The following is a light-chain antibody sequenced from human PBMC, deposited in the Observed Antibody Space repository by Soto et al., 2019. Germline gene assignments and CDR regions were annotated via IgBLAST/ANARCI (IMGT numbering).Light chain of an antibody. CDR3: QQSYSSPPT. CDR2: GAS. CDR1: QGITNH. V-gene: IGKV1-39*01. J-gene: IGKJ4*01. Sequence: VQMTQSPSSLAASVGDRVTITCRASQGITNHLAWYQQTPGKVPKLLIYGASRLQSGVPSRVTGSGSRTDFTLTITSLQPEDCGTYYCQQSYSSPPTFGGGTKVDIK.